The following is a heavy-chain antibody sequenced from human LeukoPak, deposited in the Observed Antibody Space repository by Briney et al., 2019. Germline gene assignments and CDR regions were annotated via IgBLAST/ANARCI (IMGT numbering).Heavy chain of an antibody. D-gene: IGHD1-26*01. V-gene: IGHV4-38-2*01. J-gene: IGHJ5*02. Sequence: SETLSLTCAVSGYSISSGYYWGWIRQPPGKGLEWIGSIYHSGSTYYNPSLKSRVTISVDTSKNQFSLKLSSVTAADTAVYYCARVGATTRWFDPWRQGTLVTVSS. CDR3: ARVGATTRWFDP. CDR1: GYSISSGYY. CDR2: IYHSGST.